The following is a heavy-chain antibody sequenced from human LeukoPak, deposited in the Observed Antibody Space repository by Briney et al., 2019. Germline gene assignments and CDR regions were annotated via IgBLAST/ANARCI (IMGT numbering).Heavy chain of an antibody. J-gene: IGHJ4*02. CDR2: INPSGGST. CDR1: GYTFTSYY. CDR3: ARGCRAGCGHKIPPGY. V-gene: IGHV1-46*01. Sequence: ASVKVSCKASGYTFTSYYMHWVRQAPGQGLEWMGIINPSGGSTSYAQKFQGRVTMTRDTSTSTVYMELSSLRSEDTAVYYCARGCRAGCGHKIPPGYWGQGTLVTVSS. D-gene: IGHD2-21*01.